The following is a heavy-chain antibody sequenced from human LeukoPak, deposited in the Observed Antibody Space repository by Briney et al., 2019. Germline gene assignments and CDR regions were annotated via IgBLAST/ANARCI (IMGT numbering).Heavy chain of an antibody. Sequence: PGGSLRLSCAASGFTLSNYAMHWVRQAPGKGLEWVAFIRYDGNNKYYADSVKGRFTIPRDNSKNTVYLQMNSLRAEDTAVYYCAKDPTHFRVWDDYDNTRLNYWGQGTLVTVSS. D-gene: IGHD3-22*01. CDR3: AKDPTHFRVWDDYDNTRLNY. J-gene: IGHJ4*02. CDR2: IRYDGNNK. V-gene: IGHV3-30*02. CDR1: GFTLSNYA.